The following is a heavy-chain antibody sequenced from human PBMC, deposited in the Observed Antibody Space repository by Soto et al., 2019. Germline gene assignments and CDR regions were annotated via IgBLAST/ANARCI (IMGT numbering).Heavy chain of an antibody. CDR1: GGPFSSYA. V-gene: IGHV1-69*06. CDR2: IIPIFGTA. J-gene: IGHJ4*02. CDR3: ARAFSYYYDSSGYPFDY. D-gene: IGHD3-22*01. Sequence: SVKVSCKASGGPFSSYAISWVRQAPGQGLEWMGGIIPIFGTANYAQKFQGRVTITADKSTSTAYMELSSLRSEDTAVYYCARAFSYYYDSSGYPFDYWGQGTLVTVSS.